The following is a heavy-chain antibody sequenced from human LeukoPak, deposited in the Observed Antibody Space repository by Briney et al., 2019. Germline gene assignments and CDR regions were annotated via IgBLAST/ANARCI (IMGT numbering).Heavy chain of an antibody. CDR1: GRFFSGCY. J-gene: IGHJ4*02. V-gene: IGHV4-34*01. Sequence: PSETLSLTCAIYGRFFSGCYWSWIRQPPGKGLEWIGEINHSGSTNYNPSLKSRVTISVDTSKNQFSLKLSSVTAADTAVYYCAMGWYFDYWGQGTLVTVSS. CDR3: AMGWYFDY. CDR2: INHSGST.